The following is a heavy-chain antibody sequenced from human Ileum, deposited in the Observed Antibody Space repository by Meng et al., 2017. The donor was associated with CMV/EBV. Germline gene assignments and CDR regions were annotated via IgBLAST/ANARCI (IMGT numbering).Heavy chain of an antibody. CDR3: ARSEYSVHWLDY. J-gene: IGHJ4*02. Sequence: TVSGFPIDGRSYYWGWIRQPPGKGLEWIGAIYYTGSTSSNPSLKSRVTISVDTTNNNFSLRLNSVTAADTAVYYCARSEYSVHWLDYWGQGSLVTVSS. D-gene: IGHD5/OR15-5a*01. CDR1: GFPIDGRSYY. CDR2: IYYTGST. V-gene: IGHV4-39*07.